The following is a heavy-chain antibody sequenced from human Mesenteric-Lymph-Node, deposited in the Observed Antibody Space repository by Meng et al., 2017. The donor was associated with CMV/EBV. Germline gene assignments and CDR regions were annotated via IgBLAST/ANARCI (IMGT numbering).Heavy chain of an antibody. J-gene: IGHJ6*02. CDR1: GFTFSSYA. CDR3: ARSNFGVGLYYGMDV. V-gene: IGHV3-30*04. D-gene: IGHD3-3*01. CDR2: ISYDGSNK. Sequence: GESLKISCAASGFTFSSYAMHWVRQAPGKGLEWVAVISYDGSNKYYADSVKGRFTISRDNAKNSLYLQMNSLRAEDTTVYYCARSNFGVGLYYGMDVWGQGTTVTVSS.